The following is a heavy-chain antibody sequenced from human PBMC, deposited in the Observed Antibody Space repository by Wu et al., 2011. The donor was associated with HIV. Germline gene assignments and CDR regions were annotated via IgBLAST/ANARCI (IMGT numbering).Heavy chain of an antibody. V-gene: IGHV1-8*02. D-gene: IGHD3-16*01. Sequence: QVQLVQSGTEVKKPGASVKVSCKASGDTFTDFDVNWVRQAAGQGLEWMGSMNPNSGHTVYLQSLQARVTLTVNTSISTAYMDLTSLTSDDTATYYCALGKWYYFDHWGPGTVVTVSS. J-gene: IGHJ4*02. CDR1: GDTFTDFD. CDR2: MNPNSGHT. CDR3: ALGKWYYFDH.